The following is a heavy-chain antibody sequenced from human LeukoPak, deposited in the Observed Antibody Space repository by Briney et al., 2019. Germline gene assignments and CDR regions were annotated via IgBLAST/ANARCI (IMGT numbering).Heavy chain of an antibody. D-gene: IGHD6-13*01. V-gene: IGHV3-7*01. J-gene: IGHJ4*02. CDR1: GFTFRSKW. Sequence: GGSLRLSCSASGFTFRSKWMTWVRQAPGKGLEWVANIKEDGSEKVYVDSVKGRFTISRDNAKNSLYLQMNSLRAEDTAVYYCASSSSWWSHFDYWGQGTLVTVSS. CDR3: ASSSSWWSHFDY. CDR2: IKEDGSEK.